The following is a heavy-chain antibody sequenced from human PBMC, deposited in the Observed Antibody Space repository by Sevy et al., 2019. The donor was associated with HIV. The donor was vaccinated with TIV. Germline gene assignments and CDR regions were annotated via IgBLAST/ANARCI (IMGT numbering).Heavy chain of an antibody. J-gene: IGHJ5*02. CDR3: ASLAAAGRDATAAGDWFEP. CDR2: ISSRGGTI. Sequence: GGSLRLSCAASGFTFSDYYMSWIRQAPGKGLEWVSYISSRGGTIYYADSVKGRFTISRDNAKNSLYLQMNSLRAEDPAVYYCASLAAAGRDATAAGDWFEPWGQGTRVTVSS. V-gene: IGHV3-11*01. CDR1: GFTFSDYY. D-gene: IGHD6-13*01.